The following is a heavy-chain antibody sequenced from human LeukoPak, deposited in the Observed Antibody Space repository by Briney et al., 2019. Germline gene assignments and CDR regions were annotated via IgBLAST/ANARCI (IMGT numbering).Heavy chain of an antibody. D-gene: IGHD1-26*01. CDR3: ARPRAAVGATVDY. J-gene: IGHJ4*02. V-gene: IGHV5-51*01. CDR2: IYPGDSDT. Sequence: GESLRISCKGSGYGFPNYWIGWLRQMPGKGLEWMGIIYPGDSDTRYSPSFQGQVTISADKSISTAYLQWNSLKASDTAIYYCARPRAAVGATVDYWGQGTLVTVSS. CDR1: GYGFPNYW.